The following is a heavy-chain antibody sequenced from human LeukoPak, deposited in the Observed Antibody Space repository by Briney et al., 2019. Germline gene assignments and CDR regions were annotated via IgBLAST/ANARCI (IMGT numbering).Heavy chain of an antibody. CDR1: GFTFSTYE. Sequence: GTSLRLSCAASGFTFSTYEMHWVRQAPGKGLEWVAVIGHDGRDSYYADSVKGRFTVSRDNSKNTLYLQMDSLRDDDTAVYFCARDRDCSIIEYYNPFDLWGQGTMVTVSS. CDR3: ARDRDCSIIEYYNPFDL. V-gene: IGHV3-30*03. D-gene: IGHD2-2*01. CDR2: IGHDGRDS. J-gene: IGHJ3*01.